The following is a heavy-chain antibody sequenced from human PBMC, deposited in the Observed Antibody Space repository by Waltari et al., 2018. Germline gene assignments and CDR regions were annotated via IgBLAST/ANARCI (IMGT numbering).Heavy chain of an antibody. Sequence: QVQLQESGPGLVKPSETLSLPCAVSVYSISSGYSWGWIRQPPGKGLEWIGSIYHSGSTYYNPSLKSRVTISVDTSKNQFSLKLSSVTAADTAVYYCARRGLYSGSQDYWGQGTLVTVSS. CDR3: ARRGLYSGSQDY. CDR1: VYSISSGYS. CDR2: IYHSGST. V-gene: IGHV4-38-2*01. J-gene: IGHJ4*02. D-gene: IGHD1-26*01.